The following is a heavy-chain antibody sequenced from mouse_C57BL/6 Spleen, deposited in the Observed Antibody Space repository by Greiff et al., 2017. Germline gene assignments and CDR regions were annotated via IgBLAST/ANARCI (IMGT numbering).Heavy chain of an antibody. CDR2: IYPGDGDT. J-gene: IGHJ4*01. Sequence: QVQLQQSGAERVKPGASVKISCKASGYAFSSYWMNWVKQRPGKGLEWIGQIYPGDGDTNYNGKVKGKATLAAEKCSSTAHMPRSSLTSEDSAVYFCARWDWDYAMDYWGQGTSVTVSS. D-gene: IGHD4-1*01. CDR1: GYAFSSYW. CDR3: ARWDWDYAMDY. V-gene: IGHV1-80*01.